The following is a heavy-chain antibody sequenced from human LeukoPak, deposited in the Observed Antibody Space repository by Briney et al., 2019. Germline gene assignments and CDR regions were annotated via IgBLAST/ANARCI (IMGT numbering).Heavy chain of an antibody. CDR2: IVGAGGIT. CDR1: GFTFSSYA. Sequence: GWSLRLSCAASGFTFSSYAMNWVRQAPGKGLEWVSAIVGAGGITYYADSVKGRFTISRDNSKNTLYLQMNSLRAEDTAVYYCAKSYGGNSHDAFDIWGQGTLVSVSS. D-gene: IGHD4-23*01. CDR3: AKSYGGNSHDAFDI. J-gene: IGHJ3*02. V-gene: IGHV3-23*01.